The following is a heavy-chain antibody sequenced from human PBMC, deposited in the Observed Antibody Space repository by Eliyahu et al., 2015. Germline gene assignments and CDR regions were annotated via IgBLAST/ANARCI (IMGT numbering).Heavy chain of an antibody. D-gene: IGHD2-8*01. V-gene: IGHV4-30-4*01. CDR3: ARLLMVYAIPDY. Sequence: QVQLQESGPGLVKPSQTLSXTYTVXGGSINSGDYYWSWIRQPPGKGLEWIGYIYYSGSTYFNPSLKSRVTISVDSSKNQFSLKLSSVTAADTAVYYCARLLMVYAIPDYWGQGTLVTVSS. CDR2: IYYSGST. J-gene: IGHJ4*02. CDR1: GGSINSGDYY.